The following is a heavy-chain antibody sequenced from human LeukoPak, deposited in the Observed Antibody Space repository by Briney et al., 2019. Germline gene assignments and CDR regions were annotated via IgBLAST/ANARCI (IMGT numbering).Heavy chain of an antibody. D-gene: IGHD6-13*01. CDR3: ARGLSMAAAGFDY. V-gene: IGHV1-69*13. CDR2: IIPIFGTA. CDR1: GGTFSSYA. J-gene: IGHJ4*02. Sequence: ASVKISCKASGGTFSSYAISWVRQAPGQGLEWMGGIIPIFGTANYAQKFQGRVTITADESTSTAYMELSSLRSEDTAVYYCARGLSMAAAGFDYWGQGTLVTVSS.